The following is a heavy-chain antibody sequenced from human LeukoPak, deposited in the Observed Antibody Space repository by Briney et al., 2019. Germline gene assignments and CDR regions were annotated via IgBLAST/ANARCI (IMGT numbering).Heavy chain of an antibody. J-gene: IGHJ4*02. D-gene: IGHD6-6*01. V-gene: IGHV3-7*01. CDR2: IKQDGSEK. CDR1: GFTFSSYW. CDR3: ARDLRSLRQLVRGFDY. Sequence: GGSLRLSCAASGFTFSSYWMSWVRQAPGKGLEWVANIKQDGSEKYYVGSVKGRFTISRDNAKNSLYLQMNSLRAEDTAVYYCARDLRSLRQLVRGFDYWGQGTLVTVSS.